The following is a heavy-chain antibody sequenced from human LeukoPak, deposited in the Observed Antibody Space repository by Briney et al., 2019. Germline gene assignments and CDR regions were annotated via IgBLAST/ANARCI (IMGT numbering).Heavy chain of an antibody. CDR2: INRDGSGT. CDR3: ARELGIAVAGLWVGYYFDY. D-gene: IGHD6-19*01. CDR1: GFTFSSYA. J-gene: IGHJ4*02. V-gene: IGHV3-74*01. Sequence: GGSLRLSCAASGFTFSSYAMSWGCHAQRQGLVWVSRINRDGSGTNYANSLKSRFTISRDNAQNTLYLQMNSLRAEDTAVYYCARELGIAVAGLWVGYYFDYWGQGTLVTVSS.